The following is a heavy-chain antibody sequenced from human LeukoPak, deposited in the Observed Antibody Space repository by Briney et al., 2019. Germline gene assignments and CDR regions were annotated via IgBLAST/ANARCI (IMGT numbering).Heavy chain of an antibody. CDR2: INPNSGGT. Sequence: GASVKVSCKASGYTFTGYYMHWVRQAPGQGLEWMGWINPNSGGTNYAQKFQGRVTMTRDTSTSTVYMELSSLRSEDTAVYYCARDSKENYAGPVSFDYWGQGTLVTVSS. CDR1: GYTFTGYY. V-gene: IGHV1-2*02. CDR3: ARDSKENYAGPVSFDY. D-gene: IGHD1-7*01. J-gene: IGHJ4*02.